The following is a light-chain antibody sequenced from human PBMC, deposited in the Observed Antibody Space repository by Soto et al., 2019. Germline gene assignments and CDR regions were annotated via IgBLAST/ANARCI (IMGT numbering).Light chain of an antibody. Sequence: LTQPASGSGSPGQSITISCTGASSDLGNYNYVSWFQQHPGKAPKLIVYEVTNRPSGVSSRFSGSKSGNTASLTISGLQAEDEADYYCGSYTTTSDVFGSGTKVTVL. CDR3: GSYTTTSDV. V-gene: IGLV2-14*01. CDR1: SSDLGNYNY. CDR2: EVT. J-gene: IGLJ1*01.